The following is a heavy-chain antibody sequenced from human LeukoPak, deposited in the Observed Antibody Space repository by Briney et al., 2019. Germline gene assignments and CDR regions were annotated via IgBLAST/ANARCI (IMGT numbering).Heavy chain of an antibody. CDR2: INHSGST. V-gene: IGHV4-34*01. J-gene: IGHJ6*03. CDR3: ARFPGGAEYRHYYYMDV. D-gene: IGHD1-14*01. Sequence: SETLSLTCAVYGGSFSDYYWSWIRQPPGKGLEWIGEINHSGSTDYNPSLKSRVTISVDTSKNQFSLKLSSVTAADTAVYYCARFPGGAEYRHYYYMDVWGKGTTVTVSS. CDR1: GGSFSDYY.